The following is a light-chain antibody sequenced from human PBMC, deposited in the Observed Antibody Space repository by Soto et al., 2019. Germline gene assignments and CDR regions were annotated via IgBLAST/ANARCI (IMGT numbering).Light chain of an antibody. CDR3: QQYGSSPRK. Sequence: EIQLTQSPATLSLSPGKRTTLSARASQSINNTYFAQYQQNPVQAPSPRICELSSRATGIPDRSSVSGYGTVLAPTITRLGPDDFAVNYCQQYGSSPRKFGKGTKV. CDR1: QSINNTY. J-gene: IGKJ1*01. V-gene: IGKV3-20*01. CDR2: ELS.